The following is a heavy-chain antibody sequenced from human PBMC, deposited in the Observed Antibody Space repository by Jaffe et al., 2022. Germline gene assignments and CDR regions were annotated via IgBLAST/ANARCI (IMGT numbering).Heavy chain of an antibody. V-gene: IGHV3-74*01. CDR2: INSDGSST. CDR1: GFTFSSYW. J-gene: IGHJ4*02. D-gene: IGHD3-9*01. Sequence: EVQLVESGGGLVQPGGSLRLSCAASGFTFSSYWMHWVRQAPGKGLVWVSRINSDGSSTSYADSVKGRFTISRDNAKNTLYLQMNSLRAEDTAVYYCARETYYDILTGWAPYFDYWGQGTLVTVSS. CDR3: ARETYYDILTGWAPYFDY.